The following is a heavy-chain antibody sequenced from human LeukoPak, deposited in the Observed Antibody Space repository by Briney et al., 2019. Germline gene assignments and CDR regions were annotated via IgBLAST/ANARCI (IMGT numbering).Heavy chain of an antibody. V-gene: IGHV3-48*03. CDR1: GFTFISYE. Sequence: PGGPLRLSCVASGFTFISYEINWVRQAPGKGLEWVSYISSSGSTIYYADSVKGRFTISRDNAKNSLYLQMNSLRAEDTAVYYCAELGITMIGGVWGKGTTVTISS. CDR2: ISSSGSTI. J-gene: IGHJ6*04. CDR3: AELGITMIGGV. D-gene: IGHD3-10*02.